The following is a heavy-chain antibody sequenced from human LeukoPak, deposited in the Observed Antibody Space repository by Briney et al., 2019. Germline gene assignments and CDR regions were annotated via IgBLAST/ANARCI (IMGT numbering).Heavy chain of an antibody. CDR1: GYSFTSYW. D-gene: IGHD3-3*01. V-gene: IGHV5-51*01. CDR2: IYPGDSDT. Sequence: GESLKISCKGSGYSFTSYWIGWVRQMPGKGLEWMGIIYPGDSDTRYSPSFQGQVTISADKSISTAYLQWSSLKASDTAMYYCARDVSIRFLEWLNPYYYYYYMDVWGKGTTVTVSS. J-gene: IGHJ6*03. CDR3: ARDVSIRFLEWLNPYYYYYYMDV.